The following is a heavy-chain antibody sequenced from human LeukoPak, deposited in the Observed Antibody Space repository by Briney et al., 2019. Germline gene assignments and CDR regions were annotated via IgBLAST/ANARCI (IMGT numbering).Heavy chain of an antibody. CDR2: IYYSGST. Sequence: SETLSLTCTVSGGSISSGDYYWGWIRQPPGKGLEWIGYIYYSGSTYYNPSLKSRVTISVDTSKNQFSLKLSSVTAADTAVYYCARDRELSAYYYYGMDVWGQGTTVTVSS. J-gene: IGHJ6*02. CDR1: GGSISSGDYY. D-gene: IGHD3-10*01. V-gene: IGHV4-30-4*01. CDR3: ARDRELSAYYYYGMDV.